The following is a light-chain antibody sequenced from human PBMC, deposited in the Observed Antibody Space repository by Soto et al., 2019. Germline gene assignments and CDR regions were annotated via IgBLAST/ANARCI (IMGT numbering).Light chain of an antibody. Sequence: EVVLTQSPATLSLSPGDRATLSCSASQSVSNFLAWYQHIPGQAPRLLIYDASNRATGIPVKFSGSGFGTDFTINLSSLEPEDSAVYYCQNLSTWWTFGQGTKVEIK. CDR3: QNLSTWWT. J-gene: IGKJ1*01. CDR2: DAS. CDR1: QSVSNF. V-gene: IGKV3-11*01.